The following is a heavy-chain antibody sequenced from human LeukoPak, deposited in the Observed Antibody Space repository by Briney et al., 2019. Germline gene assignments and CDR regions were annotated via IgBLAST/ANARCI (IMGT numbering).Heavy chain of an antibody. CDR3: AREVVVEADRNYYYAMDV. CDR1: GFTFSSYE. D-gene: IGHD2-2*01. J-gene: IGHJ6*02. V-gene: IGHV3-48*03. CDR2: ISSSGGTI. Sequence: GGSLRLSCAASGFTFSSYEMNWVRQAPGKGLEWVSYISSSGGTIYYADSVKGRFSISRDNSMNTVYLQMYSLRAEDTAVYYCAREVVVEADRNYYYAMDVWGQGTTVTVSS.